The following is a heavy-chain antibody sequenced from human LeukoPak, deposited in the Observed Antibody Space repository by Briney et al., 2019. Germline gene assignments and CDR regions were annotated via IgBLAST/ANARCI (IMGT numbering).Heavy chain of an antibody. D-gene: IGHD3-22*01. Sequence: SVKVSRKASGYTFTSYAISWVRQAPGQGLEWMGGIIPIFGTANYAQKFQGRVTITADKSTSTAYMELSSLRSEDTAVYYCARDGDYYDSSGYHPFNDAFDIWGQGTMVTVSS. CDR1: GYTFTSYA. J-gene: IGHJ3*02. CDR2: IIPIFGTA. V-gene: IGHV1-69*06. CDR3: ARDGDYYDSSGYHPFNDAFDI.